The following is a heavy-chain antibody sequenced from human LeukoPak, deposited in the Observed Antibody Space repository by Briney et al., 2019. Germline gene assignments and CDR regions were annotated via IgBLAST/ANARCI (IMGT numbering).Heavy chain of an antibody. D-gene: IGHD1-26*01. J-gene: IGHJ4*02. CDR2: IYYSGST. Sequence: PSGTLSLTCTVSGGSISSSSYYWGWIRQPPGKGLEWIGSIYYSGSTYYNPSLKSRVTISVDTSKNQFSLKLNSVTAADAAVYYCASGPRGSSRHGMSRMYYFANWGQGTLVTVSS. CDR1: GGSISSSSYY. CDR3: ASGPRGSSRHGMSRMYYFAN. V-gene: IGHV4-39*07.